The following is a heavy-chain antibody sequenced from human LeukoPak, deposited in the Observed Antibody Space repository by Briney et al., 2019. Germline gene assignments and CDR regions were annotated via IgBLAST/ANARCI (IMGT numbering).Heavy chain of an antibody. Sequence: SETLSLICSVSGDSISNYYWSWIRQPAGMGLEWIGRIYISGTTNYNPSLKSRVTISMDTSKNQFSLKVSSVTAADTAVYSKSRGESYYVIDHWGQGILVTVYS. J-gene: IGHJ4*02. CDR3: SRGESYYVIDH. V-gene: IGHV4-4*07. CDR2: IYISGTT. CDR1: GDSISNYY. D-gene: IGHD3-10*01.